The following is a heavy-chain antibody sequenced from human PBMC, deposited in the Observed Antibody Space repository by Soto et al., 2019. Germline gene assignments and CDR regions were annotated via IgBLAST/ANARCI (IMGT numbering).Heavy chain of an antibody. CDR3: ARGLRPYYFDY. V-gene: IGHV4-39*01. CDR2: IYYSGST. Sequence: SETLSLTCIVSSGSFSSSGYYWGWIRQPPGKGLEWIGSIYYSGSTYYDPSLKSRVTISVDTSRNRFSLKLNSVTAADTAVYYCARGLRPYYFDYWGQGALVTVS. D-gene: IGHD4-17*01. CDR1: SGSFSSSGYY. J-gene: IGHJ4*02.